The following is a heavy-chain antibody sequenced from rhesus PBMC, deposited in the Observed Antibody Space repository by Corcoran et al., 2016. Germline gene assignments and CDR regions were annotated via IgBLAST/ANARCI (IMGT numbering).Heavy chain of an antibody. CDR3: ARNYEDDYGYFPFDY. D-gene: IGHD3-9*01. CDR1: GGSISSNY. V-gene: IGHV4-160*01. CDR2: LYGSSGST. J-gene: IGHJ4*01. Sequence: QVQLQESGPGLVKPSETLSLTCAVSGGSISSNYWSWIRQPPGKGLEWIGYLYGSSGSTNYNPSLKSRGTITTDPSKNQVSLKLSSVTAADTAVYYCARNYEDDYGYFPFDYWGQGVLVTVSS.